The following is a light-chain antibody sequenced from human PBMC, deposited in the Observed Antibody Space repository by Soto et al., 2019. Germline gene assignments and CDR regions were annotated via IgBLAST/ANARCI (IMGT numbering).Light chain of an antibody. V-gene: IGKV1-9*01. Sequence: DIQLTQSPSFLSASVGDRVTISCRARQAISSYLAWFQQRPGKAPKVLIYAASTLQSGVPSRFSGSASGTEFTLTISSLQPEDFATYFCQQLNSYPWTFGQGTKVEIK. CDR2: AAS. J-gene: IGKJ1*01. CDR3: QQLNSYPWT. CDR1: QAISSY.